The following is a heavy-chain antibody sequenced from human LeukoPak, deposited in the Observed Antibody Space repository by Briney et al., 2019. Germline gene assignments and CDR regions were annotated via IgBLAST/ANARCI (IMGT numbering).Heavy chain of an antibody. V-gene: IGHV3-7*01. CDR1: GFTFSSYW. D-gene: IGHD3-10*01. CDR3: ARVGGLWFGELFWDY. J-gene: IGHJ4*02. Sequence: GGSLRLSCAASGFTFSSYWMSWVRQAPGKGLEWVANIKQDGSEKYYVDSVKGRFTISRDNAKNSLYLQINSLRAEDTAVYYCARVGGLWFGELFWDYWGQGTLVTVSS. CDR2: IKQDGSEK.